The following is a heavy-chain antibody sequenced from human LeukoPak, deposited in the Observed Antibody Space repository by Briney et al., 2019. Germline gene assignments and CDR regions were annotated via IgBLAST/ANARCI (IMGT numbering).Heavy chain of an antibody. V-gene: IGHV3-23*01. D-gene: IGHD2/OR15-2a*01. J-gene: IGHJ5*02. Sequence: GGSLRLSCAASGFIFSDYAMMWVRQAPGKGLEWVSSIVGNGGGTYHANSVKGRFVVSRDNFNNIVFLQMNSLRVDDTAVYYCAKGRGGGIVDWFDPWGPGTQVTVSS. CDR2: IVGNGGGT. CDR3: AKGRGGGIVDWFDP. CDR1: GFIFSDYA.